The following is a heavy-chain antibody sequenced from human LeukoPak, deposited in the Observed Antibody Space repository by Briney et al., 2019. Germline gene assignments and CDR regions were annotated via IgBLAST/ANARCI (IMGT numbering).Heavy chain of an antibody. Sequence: AASVTLSFTASGYTFTSYGISWVRQAPGQGLEWMGWISVYNGNTNYAQKLQGRVTMTTDTSTSTAYMELRSLRSDDTAVYYCARFPYDSRGYYLFVPARPEPDYYYYYMDVWGKGTTVTVS. CDR1: GYTFTSYG. J-gene: IGHJ6*03. D-gene: IGHD3-22*01. CDR2: ISVYNGNT. V-gene: IGHV1-18*01. CDR3: ARFPYDSRGYYLFVPARPEPDYYYYYMDV.